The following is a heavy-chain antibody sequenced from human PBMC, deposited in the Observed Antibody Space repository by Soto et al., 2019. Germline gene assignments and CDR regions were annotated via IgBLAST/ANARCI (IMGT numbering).Heavy chain of an antibody. CDR3: AREGGYSYDEGYYYGMDV. D-gene: IGHD5-18*01. CDR2: INYSGST. Sequence: SETLSLTCAVYGGSFSGYYWSWIRQPPGKGLEWIGEINYSGSTNYNPSLKSRVTISVDTSKNQFSLKLSSVTAADTAVYYCAREGGYSYDEGYYYGMDVWGQGTTVTVSS. V-gene: IGHV4-34*01. CDR1: GGSFSGYY. J-gene: IGHJ6*02.